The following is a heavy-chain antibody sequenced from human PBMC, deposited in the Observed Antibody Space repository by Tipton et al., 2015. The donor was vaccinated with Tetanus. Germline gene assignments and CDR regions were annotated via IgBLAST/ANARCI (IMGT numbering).Heavy chain of an antibody. CDR3: ARVVRDYYYGMDV. J-gene: IGHJ6*02. CDR1: GFTFSSYS. CDR2: IGSFSRTI. V-gene: IGHV3-48*01. D-gene: IGHD3-22*01. Sequence: SLRLSCEGFGFTFSSYSMNWVRQAPGKGLEWISYIGSFSRTINYADSVRGRFTTFRDNAKSSLYLQMSRLRAEDTAVYYCARVVRDYYYGMDVWGQGTTVTVSS.